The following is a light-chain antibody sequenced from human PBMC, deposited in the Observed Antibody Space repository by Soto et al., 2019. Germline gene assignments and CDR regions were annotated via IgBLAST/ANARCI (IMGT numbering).Light chain of an antibody. Sequence: QSVLTRPASVYGSPGQSITISCTGASGDFGNYNYVSWYQQHPGKAPQLLIFGVTNRPSGVSHRFSGSKSGNTASLTISGLQADDEAEYYCNSYTNTNTLPVFGTGTKVTVL. V-gene: IGLV2-14*03. J-gene: IGLJ1*01. CDR3: NSYTNTNTLPV. CDR1: SGDFGNYNY. CDR2: GVT.